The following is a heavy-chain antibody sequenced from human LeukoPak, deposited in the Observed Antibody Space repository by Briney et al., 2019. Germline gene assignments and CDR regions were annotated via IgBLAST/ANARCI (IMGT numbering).Heavy chain of an antibody. J-gene: IGHJ4*02. D-gene: IGHD2-2*01. CDR1: GGSISSGGYY. CDR3: ARPLGYCSSTSCPFDY. CDR2: IYHSGST. Sequence: PSETLSLTCTVSGGSISSGGYYWGWIRQPPGKDLEWIGYIYHSGSTYYNPSLKSRVTISVDTSKNQFSLKLSSVTAADTAVYYCARPLGYCSSTSCPFDYWGQGTLVTVSS. V-gene: IGHV4-39*01.